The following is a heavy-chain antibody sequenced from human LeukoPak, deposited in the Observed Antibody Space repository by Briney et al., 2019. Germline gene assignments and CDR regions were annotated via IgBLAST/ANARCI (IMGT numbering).Heavy chain of an antibody. CDR1: GFTFSSYG. J-gene: IGHJ4*02. CDR2: ISYDGRNK. D-gene: IGHD5-18*01. V-gene: IGHV3-30*18. CDR3: AKCYVDTVLCYFDY. Sequence: GGSLRLSCAASGFTFSSYGMHWVRQAPGKGLEWVAVISYDGRNKYYADSVKGRFTISRDNSKNTLYLQMNSLRAEDTAVYYCAKCYVDTVLCYFDYWGQGTLVTVSS.